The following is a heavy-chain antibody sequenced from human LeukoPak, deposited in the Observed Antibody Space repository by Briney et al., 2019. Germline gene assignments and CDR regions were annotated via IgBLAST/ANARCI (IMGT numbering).Heavy chain of an antibody. D-gene: IGHD6-13*01. CDR1: GDSVSSNSAA. V-gene: IGHV6-1*01. CDR2: AYYRSKWYN. Sequence: ASQTLSLTCAISGDSVSSNSAAWNWIRQSPSRGLEWLGMAYYRSKWYNDYAVSVKSRITINPDTSKNQFSLQLNSVTPEDTAVYYCARDDSGAAAGLNWFDPWGQGTLVTVSS. J-gene: IGHJ5*02. CDR3: ARDDSGAAAGLNWFDP.